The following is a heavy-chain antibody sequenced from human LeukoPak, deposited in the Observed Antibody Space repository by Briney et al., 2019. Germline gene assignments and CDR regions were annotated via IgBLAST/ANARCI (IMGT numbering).Heavy chain of an antibody. J-gene: IGHJ4*02. CDR3: ARVPPVYDSGNYYKGTHFDY. CDR2: IYYSGNT. CDR1: GGSISSYY. Sequence: PSETLSLTCTVSGGSISSYYWSWIRQPPGKGLEWIGYIYYSGNTYYNPSLKSRVTISVDTFKNQFSLRLSSVTAADTAVYYCARVPPVYDSGNYYKGTHFDYWGQGALVTVSS. V-gene: IGHV4-59*12. D-gene: IGHD3-10*01.